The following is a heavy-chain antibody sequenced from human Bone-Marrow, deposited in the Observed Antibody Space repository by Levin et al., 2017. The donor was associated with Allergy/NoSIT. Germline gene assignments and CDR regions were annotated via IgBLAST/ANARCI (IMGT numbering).Heavy chain of an antibody. CDR2: ISTSGTYT. CDR3: VKFAASGGTADYVTDV. V-gene: IGHV3-21*01. CDR1: GFTFTFSTYT. D-gene: IGHD1-1*01. Sequence: GGSLRLSCAASGFTFTFSTYTMSWVRQAPGKGLEWVSSISTSGTYTYYADPVKGRFTIARDNADHSLYLHMNSLRVDDTAIYYCVKFAASGGTADYVTDVGGQGTTVTVSS. J-gene: IGHJ6*02.